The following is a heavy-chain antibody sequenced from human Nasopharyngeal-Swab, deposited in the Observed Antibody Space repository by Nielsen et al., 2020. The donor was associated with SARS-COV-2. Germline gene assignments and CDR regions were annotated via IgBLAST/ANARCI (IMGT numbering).Heavy chain of an antibody. CDR2: IYYSGST. V-gene: IGHV4-59*01. Sequence: SQTLSLTCAVYGGSFSGYYWSWIRQPPGKGLEWIGYIYYSGSTNYNPSLKSRVTISVDTSKNQFSLKLSSVTAADTAVYYCARDPGIVGATHVFDYWGQGTLVTVSS. J-gene: IGHJ4*02. CDR1: GGSFSGYY. CDR3: ARDPGIVGATHVFDY. D-gene: IGHD1-26*01.